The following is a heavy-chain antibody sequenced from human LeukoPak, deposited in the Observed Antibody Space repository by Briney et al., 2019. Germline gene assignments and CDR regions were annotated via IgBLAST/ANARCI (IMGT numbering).Heavy chain of an antibody. Sequence: ASVKVSCKASGYTLTGYYMHWVRQAPGQGLEWMGWINPHNGDTNSAQKFRGRVSMTWDTSITTAYLELSRLVSDDTAVYYCAREGAVAGRAFDYWGQGTLVTVSS. V-gene: IGHV1-2*02. CDR1: GYTLTGYY. CDR2: INPHNGDT. J-gene: IGHJ4*02. CDR3: AREGAVAGRAFDY. D-gene: IGHD6-19*01.